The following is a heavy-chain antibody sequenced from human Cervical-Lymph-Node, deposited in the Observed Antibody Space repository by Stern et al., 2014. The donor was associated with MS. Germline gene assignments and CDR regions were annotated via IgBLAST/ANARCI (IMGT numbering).Heavy chain of an antibody. CDR2: ISDDGSNK. J-gene: IGHJ4*02. CDR3: ARDFMAVAGTSGVDF. D-gene: IGHD6-19*01. CDR1: GFTFSNHD. Sequence: QVQLVESGADVAKPGTSVTLSCKASGFTFSNHDVHRVCSAPGNGLEWMGGISDDGSNKYYADSVKGRFTISRDNSKNTLYLQMNSLRAEDTAVYYCARDFMAVAGTSGVDFWGQGTLVTVSS. V-gene: IGHV3-30*01.